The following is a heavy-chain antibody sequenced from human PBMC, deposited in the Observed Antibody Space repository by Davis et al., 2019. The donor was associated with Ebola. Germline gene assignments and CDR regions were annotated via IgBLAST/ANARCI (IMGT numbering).Heavy chain of an antibody. CDR3: ARGWLRVGMDV. V-gene: IGHV6-1*01. D-gene: IGHD5-18*01. CDR1: GDSVSTAG. CDR2: TYYKSKWYN. Sequence: HSQTLSLTCAISGDSVSTAGWNWIRQSPSRGLEWLGRTYYKSKWYNDYAASVKSRITINPDTSKNQFTLQLTSVTPEDTAMYYCARGWLRVGMDVWGEGTTVTVSS. J-gene: IGHJ6*04.